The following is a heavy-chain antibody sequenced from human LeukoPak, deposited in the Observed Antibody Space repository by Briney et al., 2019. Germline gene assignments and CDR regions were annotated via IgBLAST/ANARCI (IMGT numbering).Heavy chain of an antibody. CDR2: ISGGDGSA. CDR3: VKGYYFDS. CDR1: GFTFSSYG. V-gene: IGHV3-23*01. Sequence: GGSLRLSCAASGFTFSSYGMSWVRQAPGKGLEWVSTISGGDGSAYYADSVKGRFTISRDNSKNTLFLQMNSLRAEDTAVYYCVKGYYFDSWGQGTLVTVSS. J-gene: IGHJ4*02.